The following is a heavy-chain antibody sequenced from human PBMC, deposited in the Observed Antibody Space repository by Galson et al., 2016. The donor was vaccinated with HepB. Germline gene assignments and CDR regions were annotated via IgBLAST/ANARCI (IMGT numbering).Heavy chain of an antibody. D-gene: IGHD4-11*01. V-gene: IGHV5-51*01. J-gene: IGHJ4*02. CDR2: ISPGDSDT. Sequence: QSGAEVKKPGESLKISCKGSGYSFSSYWIGWVRQMPGKGLEWMGIISPGDSDTRYSPSFQGQVIISVDRAINTAYTQWSSLKASDSGIYYCARRPPVTGRSGHYFDSWGQGTLVTVSS. CDR1: GYSFSSYW. CDR3: ARRPPVTGRSGHYFDS.